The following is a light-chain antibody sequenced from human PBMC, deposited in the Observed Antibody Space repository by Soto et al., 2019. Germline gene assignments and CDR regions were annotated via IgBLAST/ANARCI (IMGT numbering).Light chain of an antibody. V-gene: IGKV3-11*01. Sequence: EFFLTQSPDTLSLSPGERATLTCRPSQSVTNYIAWYQQRPGQAPRLLIYGASNRATGVPARFSGSRSGTDFTLTISDLEPADFGLYYCQQRLNWPPGFGQGTKVDI. J-gene: IGKJ1*01. CDR2: GAS. CDR3: QQRLNWPPG. CDR1: QSVTNY.